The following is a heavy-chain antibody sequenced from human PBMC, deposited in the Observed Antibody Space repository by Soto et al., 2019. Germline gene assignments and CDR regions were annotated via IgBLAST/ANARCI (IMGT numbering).Heavy chain of an antibody. V-gene: IGHV1-69*12. CDR3: GRDGAWMGATFDY. CDR2: IIPMFGTT. J-gene: IGHJ4*02. Sequence: QVQLVQSGAVVKKLGSSVKVSCKSSGGTFSSYAINWVRQAPGPGLEWMGVIIPMFGTTTYAQKFQGRLTITADESTSTVYMEMTGLTSDDTAVYYCGRDGAWMGATFDYWGQGTLVNVYS. D-gene: IGHD1-26*01. CDR1: GGTFSSYA.